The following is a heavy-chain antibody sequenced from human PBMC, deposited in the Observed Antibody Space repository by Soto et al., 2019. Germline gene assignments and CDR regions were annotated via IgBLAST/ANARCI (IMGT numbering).Heavy chain of an antibody. CDR3: ASIYYSGSGSYYKAPDV. CDR1: GYSFTNYW. V-gene: IGHV5-51*01. Sequence: PGESLKISCKGSGYSFTNYWIGWVRQMPGKGLEWMGIIYPGDSDTRYSPSFQGQVTISADKSISTAYLQWSSLKASDSAMYYCASIYYSGSGSYYKAPDVWGQGTTVTV. J-gene: IGHJ6*02. CDR2: IYPGDSDT. D-gene: IGHD3-10*01.